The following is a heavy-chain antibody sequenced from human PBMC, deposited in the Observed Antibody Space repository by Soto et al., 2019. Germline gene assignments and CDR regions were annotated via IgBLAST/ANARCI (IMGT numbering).Heavy chain of an antibody. J-gene: IGHJ4*02. V-gene: IGHV1-46*01. CDR1: GYTFTSYY. D-gene: IGHD3-22*01. CDR2: INPSGGST. CDR3: ARENSRYDSSGYYSPIFDC. Sequence: ASVKVSCKASGYTFTSYYMHWVRQAPGQGLEWMGIINPSGGSTSYAQKFQGRVTMTRDTSTSTVYMELSSLRSEDTAVYYCARENSRYDSSGYYSPIFDCWGQGTLVTVSS.